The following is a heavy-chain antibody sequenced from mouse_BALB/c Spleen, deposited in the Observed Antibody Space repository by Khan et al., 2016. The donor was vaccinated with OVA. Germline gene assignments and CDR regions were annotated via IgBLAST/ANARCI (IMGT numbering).Heavy chain of an antibody. CDR1: GYSFTGYF. V-gene: IGHV1-20*02. Sequence: EVQLQQSGPELVKPGASVKISCKASGYSFTGYFMNWVMQSHGKSLEWIGRITHHIGETFYNQKFKGKATLTVDESSSTAHMELRRLSSEDSAVYYCARKNGSDFDYWGQGTTRTVSS. CDR2: ITHHIGET. CDR3: ARKNGSDFDY. J-gene: IGHJ2*01. D-gene: IGHD1-1*01.